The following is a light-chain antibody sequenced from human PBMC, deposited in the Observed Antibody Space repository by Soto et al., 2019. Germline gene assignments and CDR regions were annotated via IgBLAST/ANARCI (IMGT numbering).Light chain of an antibody. V-gene: IGLV2-11*01. CDR3: CSYAGSYTYV. CDR2: DVN. Sequence: ALTQPRSVSGSPGQSVTISCSGTSSDVGGYKYVSWYQQHPGKAPELMIYDVNKRPSGVPDRFSGSKSGNTASLTISGLQAEDEADYYCCSYAGSYTYVFGTGTKVTVL. J-gene: IGLJ1*01. CDR1: SSDVGGYKY.